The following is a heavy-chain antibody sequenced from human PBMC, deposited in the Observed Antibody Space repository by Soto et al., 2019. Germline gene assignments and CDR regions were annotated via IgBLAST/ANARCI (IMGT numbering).Heavy chain of an antibody. J-gene: IGHJ4*02. Sequence: EVQLLESGGGLVQPGESLRLSCAASGFTFSSYGMSWVRQAPGKGLEWVSAISGSGGRTNYADSVKGRLTISRDNSMNTLYLQLNNLRAEDTAVYYCAKGSSYCGGDCQNYFDCWGQGTLVTVSS. CDR2: ISGSGGRT. CDR3: AKGSSYCGGDCQNYFDC. D-gene: IGHD2-21*02. V-gene: IGHV3-23*01. CDR1: GFTFSSYG.